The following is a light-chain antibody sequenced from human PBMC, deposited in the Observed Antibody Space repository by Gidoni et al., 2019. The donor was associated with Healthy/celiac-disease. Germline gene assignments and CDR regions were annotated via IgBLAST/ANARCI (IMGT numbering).Light chain of an antibody. CDR1: SSKIGAGYD. Sequence: QSGLTQPPSVSGAPGERVPISCTGRSSKIGAGYDVHWYQQLPGTAPKLLIYGNSNRPSGVPDRFSGSKSGTSASLAITGLQAADEADYYCQSYDSSLSGSVFGGGTKLTVL. CDR2: GNS. J-gene: IGLJ2*01. V-gene: IGLV1-40*01. CDR3: QSYDSSLSGSV.